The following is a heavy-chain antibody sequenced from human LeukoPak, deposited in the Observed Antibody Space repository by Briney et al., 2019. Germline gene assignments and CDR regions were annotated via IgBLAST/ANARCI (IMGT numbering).Heavy chain of an antibody. J-gene: IGHJ4*02. CDR2: INHSGST. D-gene: IGHD6-13*01. CDR3: ARLIAAAPRRFDY. Sequence: PSETLSLTCAVYGGSFSGYYWSWIRQPPGKGLEWIGEINHSGSTNYNPSLKSRVTISVDTSKNQFFLKLSSVTAADTAVYYCARLIAAAPRRFDYWGQGTLVTVSS. V-gene: IGHV4-34*01. CDR1: GGSFSGYY.